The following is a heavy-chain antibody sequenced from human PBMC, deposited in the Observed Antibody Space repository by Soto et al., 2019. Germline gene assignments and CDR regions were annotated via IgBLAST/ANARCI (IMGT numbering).Heavy chain of an antibody. V-gene: IGHV3-53*01. Sequence: HPGGSLRLSCAASGFTVSSNSMSWVRQAPGKGLEWVSLIYTDGGTYYGDSVKGRFTISRDTSKNTLSLQMTSLRADDTAVYYCARDLRRDDECPWGQGTLVTVSS. CDR2: IYTDGGT. D-gene: IGHD2-21*01. CDR1: GFTVSSNS. CDR3: ARDLRRDDECP. J-gene: IGHJ5*02.